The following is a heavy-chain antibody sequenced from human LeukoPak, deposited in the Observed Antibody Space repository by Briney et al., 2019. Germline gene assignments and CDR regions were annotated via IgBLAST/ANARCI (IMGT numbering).Heavy chain of an antibody. CDR3: ARVDTCGGDCYMMLD. V-gene: IGHV7-4-1*02. CDR1: GYTFTSYA. CDR2: INTNTGNP. D-gene: IGHD2-21*02. Sequence: GASVKVSCKASGYTFTSYAMNWVRQAPGQGLEWMGWINTNTGNPTYAQGFTGRFVFSLDTSVSTAYLQISSLKAEDTAVYYCARVDTCGGDCYMMLDWGQGTLVTVSS. J-gene: IGHJ4*02.